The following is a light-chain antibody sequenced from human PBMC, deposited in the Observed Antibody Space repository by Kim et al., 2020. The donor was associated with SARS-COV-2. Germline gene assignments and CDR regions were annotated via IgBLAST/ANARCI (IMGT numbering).Light chain of an antibody. CDR3: QAWDSSTGGNVV. V-gene: IGLV3-1*01. CDR1: KLGDKY. Sequence: PGQAASMTCSGDKLGDKYACWYQQKPGKSPVMVIYQDSKRPSGIPERFSGSNSGNTATLTISGTQAMDEADYYCQAWDSSTGGNVVFGGGTQLTVL. CDR2: QDS. J-gene: IGLJ2*01.